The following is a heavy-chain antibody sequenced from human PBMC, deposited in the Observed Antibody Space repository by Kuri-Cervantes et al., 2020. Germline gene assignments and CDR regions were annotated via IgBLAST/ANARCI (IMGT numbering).Heavy chain of an antibody. J-gene: IGHJ2*01. V-gene: IGHV3-23*01. CDR1: GFTFSGYV. CDR3: AGSGVVVVPAAPRYWYFDL. CDR2: ISESATNR. D-gene: IGHD2-2*01. Sequence: GESLKISCAASGFTFSGYVMSWVRQAPGKGLEWVSSISESATNRYYGDSVKGRFTISRDNSKNTLYLQMNSLRAEDTAVYYCAGSGVVVVPAAPRYWYFDLWGRGTLVTVSS.